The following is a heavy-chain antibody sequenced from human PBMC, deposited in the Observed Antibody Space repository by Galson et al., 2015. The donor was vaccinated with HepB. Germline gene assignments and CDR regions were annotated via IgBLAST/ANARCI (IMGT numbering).Heavy chain of an antibody. V-gene: IGHV3-53*04. J-gene: IGHJ3*01. CDR3: ARDVWDAFDL. Sequence: LRLSCAASGFNVSSKYMSWVRQAPGKGLEWVSVIFAGGTTHYADSVKGRFTISRHNSQNTLFLQMNSLRAEDTAVYYCARDVWDAFDLWGQGAMVTVSS. CDR2: IFAGGTT. CDR1: GFNVSSKY. D-gene: IGHD2-21*01.